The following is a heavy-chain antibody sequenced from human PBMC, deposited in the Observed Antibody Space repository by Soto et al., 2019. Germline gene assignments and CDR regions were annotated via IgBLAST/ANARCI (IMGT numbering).Heavy chain of an antibody. D-gene: IGHD3-16*01. CDR3: VRDRSLKVPTSIDY. CDR1: GFTLSSYE. J-gene: IGHJ4*01. V-gene: IGHV3-48*03. CDR2: ISYSGSPT. Sequence: EVQLVESGGGLVQPGGSLRLSCVGSGFTLSSYEMNWVRQAPGKGLEWVAWISYSGSPTGHADSVKGRFTISRDNAKNSRYLQMNSLRAEDTAVYYCVRDRSLKVPTSIDYWGRGALVTVSS.